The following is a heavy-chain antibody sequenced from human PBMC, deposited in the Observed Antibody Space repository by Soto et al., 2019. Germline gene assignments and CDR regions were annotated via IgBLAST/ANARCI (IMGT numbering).Heavy chain of an antibody. CDR1: GGTFSSYA. CDR3: AGSGRYSSIRYWFDP. D-gene: IGHD6-13*01. Sequence: QVQLVQSGAEVKKPGSSVKVSCKASGGTFSSYAISWVRQAPGQGLEWMGGIIPIFGTANYAQKFQGRVTIXXDXSXXTAYMELSSLRSEDTAVYYCAGSGRYSSIRYWFDPWGQGTLVTVSS. J-gene: IGHJ5*02. V-gene: IGHV1-69*12. CDR2: IIPIFGTA.